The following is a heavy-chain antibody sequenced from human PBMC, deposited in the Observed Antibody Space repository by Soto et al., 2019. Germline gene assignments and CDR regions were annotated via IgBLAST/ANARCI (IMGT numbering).Heavy chain of an antibody. Sequence: GASVKVSCKASGYILTAYAIHWVCQAPGQRLEWMGWISPAHGDTEYSQKLQDRVTFATDTSASTVYMELSNLKSEDTAVYYCTRDVFGGKQPFDYWGPGTLVTVSS. J-gene: IGHJ4*02. CDR2: ISPAHGDT. CDR1: GYILTAYA. D-gene: IGHD6-13*01. CDR3: TRDVFGGKQPFDY. V-gene: IGHV1-3*01.